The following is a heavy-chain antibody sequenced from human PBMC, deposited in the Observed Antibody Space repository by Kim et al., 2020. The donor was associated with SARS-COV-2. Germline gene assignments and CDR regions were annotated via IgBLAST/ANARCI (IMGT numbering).Heavy chain of an antibody. CDR3: ASSTVTTDNPFDY. J-gene: IGHJ4*02. D-gene: IGHD4-17*01. V-gene: IGHV3-33*01. Sequence: YADSVKGRFTISRDNSKNTLYLQMNSLRAEDTAVYYCASSTVTTDNPFDYWGQGTLVTVSS.